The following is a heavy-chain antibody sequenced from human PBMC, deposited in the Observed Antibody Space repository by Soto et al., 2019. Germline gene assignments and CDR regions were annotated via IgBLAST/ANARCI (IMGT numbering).Heavy chain of an antibody. V-gene: IGHV3-15*01. J-gene: IGHJ4*02. CDR3: TTSNLGVDF. D-gene: IGHD1-1*01. CDR1: GLIFSDVW. Sequence: PGGSLRLSCAASGLIFSDVWMTWVRQALGKGLEWVGRIKTKPDDVTIDYAAPVRGRFTISRDDSKNTLYLQMTSLTPDDTGVYYCTTSNLGVDFWGPGTLVTVSS. CDR2: IKTKPDDVTI.